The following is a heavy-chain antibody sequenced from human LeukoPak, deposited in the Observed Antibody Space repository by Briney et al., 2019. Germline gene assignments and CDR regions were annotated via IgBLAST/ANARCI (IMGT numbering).Heavy chain of an antibody. CDR1: GYTFTSYY. V-gene: IGHV1-46*01. J-gene: IGHJ3*02. Sequence: GASVKVSCKASGYTFTSYYMHWVRQAPGQGLEWMGMINPSGGSTSYAQKFQGRVTMTRDTSTSTVYMELSSLRSEDTAVYYCARGRDGYNLMGYDAFDIWGQGTMVTVSS. CDR2: INPSGGST. CDR3: ARGRDGYNLMGYDAFDI. D-gene: IGHD5-24*01.